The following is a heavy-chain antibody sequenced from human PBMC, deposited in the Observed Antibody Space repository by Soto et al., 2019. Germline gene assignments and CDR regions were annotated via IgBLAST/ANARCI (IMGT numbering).Heavy chain of an antibody. CDR2: INHSGST. V-gene: IGHV4-34*01. Sequence: SETLSLTCAVYGESFSDYSWSWIRQPPGKGLEWIGEINHSGSTNYNPSLKSRVTISLDTSKKQFSLNLTSVTAADTAVYYCARVRYQLLFKPWGQGTMVTVSS. J-gene: IGHJ4*02. D-gene: IGHD2-2*01. CDR3: ARVRYQLLFKP. CDR1: GESFSDYS.